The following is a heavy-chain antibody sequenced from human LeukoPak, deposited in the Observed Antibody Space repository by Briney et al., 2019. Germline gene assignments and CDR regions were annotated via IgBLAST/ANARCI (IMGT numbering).Heavy chain of an antibody. J-gene: IGHJ4*02. CDR1: GGSVSSGSYY. Sequence: PSETLSLTCTVSGGSVSSGSYYWSWIRQPPGKGLEWIGYIYYSGSTNYNPSLKSRVTISVDTSKNQFSLKLSSVTAADTAVFYCAKEGVAGRHFDYWGQGTLVTVSS. CDR3: AKEGVAGRHFDY. V-gene: IGHV4-61*01. CDR2: IYYSGST. D-gene: IGHD1-14*01.